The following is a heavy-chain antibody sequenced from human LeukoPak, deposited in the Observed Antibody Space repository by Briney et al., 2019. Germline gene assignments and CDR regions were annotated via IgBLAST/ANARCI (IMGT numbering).Heavy chain of an antibody. V-gene: IGHV4-59*01. D-gene: IGHD3-22*01. CDR3: ARADYYDSSGYPFDY. Sequence: SETLSLTCTVSGGSISSYYWSWIRQPPGKGLEWIGYIYYSGSTNYNPSLKSRVTISVDTSKNQFSLKLSSVTAADTAVYYCARADYYDSSGYPFDYRGQGTLVTVSS. J-gene: IGHJ4*02. CDR2: IYYSGST. CDR1: GGSISSYY.